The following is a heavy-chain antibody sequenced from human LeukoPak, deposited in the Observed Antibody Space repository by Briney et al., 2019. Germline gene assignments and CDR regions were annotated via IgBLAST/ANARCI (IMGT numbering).Heavy chain of an antibody. CDR3: ASTVTMGYYFDH. CDR1: GGSISSGGYS. CDR2: IYHSGST. V-gene: IGHV4-30-2*01. Sequence: SQTLSLTCAVSGGSISSGGYSWSWIRQPPGKGLEWIGYIYHSGSTYYNPSLKSRVTMSVDRSKNQFSLKLSSVTAADTAVYYCASTVTMGYYFDHWGQGTLVTVSS. J-gene: IGHJ4*02. D-gene: IGHD4-17*01.